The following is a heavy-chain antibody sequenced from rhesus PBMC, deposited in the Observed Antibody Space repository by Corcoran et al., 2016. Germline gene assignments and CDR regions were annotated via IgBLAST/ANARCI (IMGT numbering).Heavy chain of an antibody. CDR1: GFTCRSYY. CDR3: AKDIGSNFDY. CDR2: INTGGGST. Sequence: EVQLVESGGGLVQPVGSLRLSFTGSGFTCRSYYMYWVRQAPGKGLEWVSAINTGGGSTWYTDSVKGRFTISKENAKNTLDLQMDSLRAEDTSVYYCAKDIGSNFDYWGQGVLVTVSS. V-gene: IGHV3-8*01. J-gene: IGHJ4*01. D-gene: IGHD6-25*01.